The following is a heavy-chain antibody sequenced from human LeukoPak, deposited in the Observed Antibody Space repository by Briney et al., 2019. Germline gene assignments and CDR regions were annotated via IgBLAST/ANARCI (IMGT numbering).Heavy chain of an antibody. CDR1: GYTFTSYY. CDR3: ATVPTGYSGYSWV. Sequence: ASVKVSCKASGYTFTSYYMHWVRQAPGQGLEWMGIINPSGGSTSYAQKFQGRVTMTEDTSTDTAYMELSSLRSEDTAVYYCATVPTGYSGYSWVWGQGTLVTVSS. V-gene: IGHV1-46*01. J-gene: IGHJ4*02. D-gene: IGHD5-12*01. CDR2: INPSGGST.